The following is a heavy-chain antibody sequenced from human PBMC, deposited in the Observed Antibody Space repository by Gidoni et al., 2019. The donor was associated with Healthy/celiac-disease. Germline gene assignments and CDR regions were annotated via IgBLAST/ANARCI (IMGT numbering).Heavy chain of an antibody. J-gene: IGHJ4*02. CDR1: GFSLRNARMG. D-gene: IGHD5-18*01. CDR2: IFSNDEK. V-gene: IGHV2-26*01. Sequence: VPLKESGPVLVKPTATLTLTCTVPGFSLRNARMGVSWIRQPPGKALEWLAPIFSNDEKSSSTSLKTRLTISKDTSKSQVVLTMTNMDPVDTATYYCARGRRYSYGFHFDYWGQGTLVTVSS. CDR3: ARGRRYSYGFHFDY.